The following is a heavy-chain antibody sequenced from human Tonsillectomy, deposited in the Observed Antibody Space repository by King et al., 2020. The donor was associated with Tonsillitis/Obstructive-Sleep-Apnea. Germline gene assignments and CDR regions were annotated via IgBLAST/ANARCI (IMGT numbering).Heavy chain of an antibody. V-gene: IGHV3-21*01. CDR1: GFTFSSYS. J-gene: IGHJ6*03. D-gene: IGHD3-10*01. Sequence: VQLVESGGGLVKPGGSLRLSCAASGFTFSSYSMNWVRQAPGKGLEWVSSISSSSSYIYYADSVKGRFTISRDNAKNSLYLQMNSLGAEDTAVYYCAREESRDYYYMDVWGKGTTVTVSS. CDR2: ISSSSSYI. CDR3: AREESRDYYYMDV.